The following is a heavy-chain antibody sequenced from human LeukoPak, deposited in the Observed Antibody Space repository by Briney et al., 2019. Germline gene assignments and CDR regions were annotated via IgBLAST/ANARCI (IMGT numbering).Heavy chain of an antibody. D-gene: IGHD2-21*02. CDR3: ARDSGDGDYTPDMDV. V-gene: IGHV4-34*01. Sequence: NPSETLSLTCAVYGGSFSGYYWSWIRQPPGKGLEWIGEINHSGSTNYNPSLKSRVTISVDTSKNQFSLKLSSVTAADTAVYYCARDSGDGDYTPDMDVWGKGTTVTVSS. CDR2: INHSGST. J-gene: IGHJ6*03. CDR1: GGSFSGYY.